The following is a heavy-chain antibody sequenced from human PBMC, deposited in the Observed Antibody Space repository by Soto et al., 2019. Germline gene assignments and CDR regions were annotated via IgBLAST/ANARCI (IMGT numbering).Heavy chain of an antibody. CDR2: INPSGGST. D-gene: IGHD3-3*01. V-gene: IGHV1-46*03. J-gene: IGHJ6*03. Sequence: GASVKVSCKASGYTFTSYYMHWVRQAPGQGLEWMGIINPSGGSTSYAQKFQGRVTMTRDTSTSTVYMEPSSLRSEDTAVYYCATRYDFWSGPGNYYYYYMDVWGKGTTVTVSS. CDR3: ATRYDFWSGPGNYYYYYMDV. CDR1: GYTFTSYY.